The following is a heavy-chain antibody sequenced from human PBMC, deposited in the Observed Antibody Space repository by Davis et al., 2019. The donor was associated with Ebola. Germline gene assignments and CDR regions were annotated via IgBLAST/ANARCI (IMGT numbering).Heavy chain of an antibody. CDR2: ISNDGRST. D-gene: IGHD6-19*01. CDR3: ASQKIAVAGWGAFDI. J-gene: IGHJ3*02. Sequence: GESLKISCAASGFTFSTYALSWVRQAPGKGLVWVSRISNDGRSTYYADSVKGRFTISRDNSKNTLYLQMNSLRAEDTAVYYCASQKIAVAGWGAFDIWGQGTMVTVSS. CDR1: GFTFSTYA. V-gene: IGHV3-23*01.